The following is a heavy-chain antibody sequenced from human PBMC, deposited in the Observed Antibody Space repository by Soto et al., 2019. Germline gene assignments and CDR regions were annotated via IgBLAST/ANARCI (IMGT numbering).Heavy chain of an antibody. CDR3: ARTLSGGFDY. J-gene: IGHJ4*02. CDR2: IHNGRST. Sequence: QVQLQESGPGLVKPSETLSLTCTVSGDSLTRNYLSWIRQPPGKGLEWLAYIHNGRSTNYNPSLMRQVSISLDTSKSQFSLNLNSVTAAETAVYYCARTLSGGFDYWGQGTLVTVSS. V-gene: IGHV4-59*01. CDR1: GDSLTRNY.